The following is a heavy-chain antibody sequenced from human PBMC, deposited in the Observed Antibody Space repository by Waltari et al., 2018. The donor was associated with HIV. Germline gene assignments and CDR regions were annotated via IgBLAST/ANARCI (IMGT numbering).Heavy chain of an antibody. CDR1: GFSLSTTGVG. J-gene: IGHJ4*02. Sequence: QITLKESGPTVVKPIQTLTLTCSFPGFSLSTTGVGVGWIRQPPGEAPEWLALIYWDDTKRYNPSLKSRLTIYKNTSRNQVGLILATMEPLDTATYFCTHAYYFPSGSYFAHWGQGILVTVSS. CDR2: IYWDDTK. D-gene: IGHD3-10*01. CDR3: THAYYFPSGSYFAH. V-gene: IGHV2-5*02.